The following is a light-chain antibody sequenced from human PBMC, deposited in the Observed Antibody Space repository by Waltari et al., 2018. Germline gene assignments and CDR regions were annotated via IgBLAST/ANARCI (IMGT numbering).Light chain of an antibody. CDR3: QHNVRLPVT. Sequence: KPRPGVGRALVGYQRKPGPAPRLGIYNTYTRATCIPDRFSGVGSGTDFSLTICRLEPEDFAVYYCQHNVRLPVTFGQGTKVEIK. CDR1: PGVGRA. V-gene: IGKV3D-11*01. CDR2: NTY. J-gene: IGKJ1*01.